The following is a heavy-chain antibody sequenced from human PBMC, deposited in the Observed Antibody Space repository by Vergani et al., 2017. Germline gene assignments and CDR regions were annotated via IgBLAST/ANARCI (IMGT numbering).Heavy chain of an antibody. CDR3: ARQVTMMDYFDY. CDR2: IYHSGST. J-gene: IGHJ4*02. Sequence: QLQLQESGSGLVKPSQTLSLTCAVSGGSISSGGYSWSWIRQPPGKGLEWIGYIYHSGSTYYNPSLKSRVTISVDRSKNQFSLKLSSVTAADTAVYYCARQVTMMDYFDYWGQGTLVTVSS. D-gene: IGHD3-22*01. CDR1: GGSISSGGYS. V-gene: IGHV4-30-2*01.